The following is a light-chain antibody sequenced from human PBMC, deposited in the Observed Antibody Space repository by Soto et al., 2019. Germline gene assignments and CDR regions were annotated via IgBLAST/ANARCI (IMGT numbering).Light chain of an antibody. CDR3: SSYTSSSTLL. CDR1: STDIGAYNY. J-gene: IGLJ2*01. CDR2: EVS. Sequence: QSVLTQPASVSGSPGQSITLSCTGTSTDIGAYNYVSWYQHHPGKGPKLMIYEVSNRPSGVSNRFSGSKSCNTASLTISGFQADDEDDYYCSSYTSSSTLLFGGGTKLT. V-gene: IGLV2-14*01.